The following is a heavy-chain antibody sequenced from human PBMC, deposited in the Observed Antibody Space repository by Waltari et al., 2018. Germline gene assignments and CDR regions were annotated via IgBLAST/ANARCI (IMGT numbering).Heavy chain of an antibody. CDR1: GFIFSSHG. CDR3: ARDSAIRFLQWLPQSKWFDP. V-gene: IGHV3-33*05. Sequence: VQLVESGGGVVQPGRSLRLSCAASGFIFSSHGIHWIRQGPGRGLEWVAFISYDGSEKQYADSVNWRFTISRDNSNNTVSLQMNSLRDDDTSFYYCARDSAIRFLQWLPQSKWFDPWGQGTLVIVSS. J-gene: IGHJ5*02. D-gene: IGHD3-3*01. CDR2: ISYDGSEK.